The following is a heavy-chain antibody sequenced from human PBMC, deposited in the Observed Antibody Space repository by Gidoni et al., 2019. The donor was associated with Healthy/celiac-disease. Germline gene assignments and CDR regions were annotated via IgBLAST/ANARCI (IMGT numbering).Heavy chain of an antibody. CDR3: ARSYDSSGPGYYGMDV. J-gene: IGHJ6*02. CDR2: IYYSGST. CDR1: GGSISSGGYY. Sequence: QVQLQESGPGLVKPSQTLSLTCTVSGGSISSGGYYWSWIRQHPGKGLEWIGYIYYSGSTYYNPSLKSRVTISVDMSKNQFSLKLSSVTAADTAVYYCARSYDSSGPGYYGMDVWGQGTTVTVSS. V-gene: IGHV4-31*03. D-gene: IGHD3-22*01.